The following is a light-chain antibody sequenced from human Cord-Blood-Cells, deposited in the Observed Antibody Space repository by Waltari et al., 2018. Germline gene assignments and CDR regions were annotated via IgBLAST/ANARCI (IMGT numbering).Light chain of an antibody. Sequence: EIVMTQPPATLSVSPGDSATPSCRASQSVSSNLAWYQQKPGQAPRLLIYGASTRATGIPARFSGSGSGTEFTLTISSLQSEDFAVYYCQQYNNWPWTFGQGTKVEIK. J-gene: IGKJ1*01. CDR3: QQYNNWPWT. CDR2: GAS. CDR1: QSVSSN. V-gene: IGKV3-15*01.